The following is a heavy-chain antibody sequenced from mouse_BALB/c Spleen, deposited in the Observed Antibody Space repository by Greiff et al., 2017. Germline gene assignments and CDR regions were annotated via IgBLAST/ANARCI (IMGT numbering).Heavy chain of an antibody. CDR1: GFTFSSYG. CDR2: ISSGGSYT. CDR3: ARQVLTDAMDY. V-gene: IGHV5-6*02. D-gene: IGHD4-1*01. J-gene: IGHJ4*01. Sequence: DVKLVESGGDLVKPGGSLKLSCAASGFTFSSYGMSWVRQTPDKRLEWVATISSGGSYTYYPDSVKGRFTISRDNAKNTLYLQMSSLKSEDTAMYYCARQVLTDAMDYWGQGTSVTVSS.